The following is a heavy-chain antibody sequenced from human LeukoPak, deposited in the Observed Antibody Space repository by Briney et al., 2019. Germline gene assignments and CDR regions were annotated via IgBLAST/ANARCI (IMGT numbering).Heavy chain of an antibody. CDR3: ARDLGGFDWFSDY. D-gene: IGHD3-9*01. V-gene: IGHV3-23*01. Sequence: GGSLRLSCAASGFTFSSYGMSWVRQAPGKGLEWVSAISGSDGSTYYADSVKGRFTISRDNSKNTLYLQMNSLRAEDTAVYYCARDLGGFDWFSDYWGQGTLVTVSS. CDR1: GFTFSSYG. CDR2: ISGSDGST. J-gene: IGHJ4*02.